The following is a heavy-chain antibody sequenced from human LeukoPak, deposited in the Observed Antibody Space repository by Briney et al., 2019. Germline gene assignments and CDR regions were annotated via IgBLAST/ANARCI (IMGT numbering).Heavy chain of an antibody. Sequence: ASVKVPCKASGYTFSDNYIHWVRQAPGQGLEWMGWINPKSGGTDSPQKFQGRVTMTRDTSISTAYMELSRLRSDDTAVYYCARSVTVAIWFGEAYFDFWGQGTLVIVSS. V-gene: IGHV1-2*02. CDR2: INPKSGGT. J-gene: IGHJ4*02. CDR3: ARSVTVAIWFGEAYFDF. CDR1: GYTFSDNY. D-gene: IGHD3-10*01.